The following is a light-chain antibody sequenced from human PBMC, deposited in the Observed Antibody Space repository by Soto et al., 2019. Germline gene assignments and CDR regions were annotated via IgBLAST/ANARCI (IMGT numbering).Light chain of an antibody. CDR2: DAF. Sequence: DILLTQTPSTLSASIGDRVTITCRASQSLSGWLAWYQQTPGKAPKLLISDAFRLESGVPSRFRGSGSGTEFSLTISSLQPGDSATFYCQQYASYPWTFGRGTKV. V-gene: IGKV1-5*01. CDR1: QSLSGW. CDR3: QQYASYPWT. J-gene: IGKJ1*01.